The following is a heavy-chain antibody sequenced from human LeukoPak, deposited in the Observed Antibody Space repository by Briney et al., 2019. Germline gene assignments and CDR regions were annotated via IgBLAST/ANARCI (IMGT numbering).Heavy chain of an antibody. V-gene: IGHV1-24*01. J-gene: IGHJ4*02. D-gene: IGHD2-15*01. Sequence: ASVKVSCKVSGYTLTELSMHWVRQAPGKGLEWMGGFDPEDGETIYAQKFQGRVTMTEDTSTDTAYMELSSLRSEDTAVYYCATADIVVVVAAGHFDYWGQGTLVTVSS. CDR1: GYTLTELS. CDR3: ATADIVVVVAAGHFDY. CDR2: FDPEDGET.